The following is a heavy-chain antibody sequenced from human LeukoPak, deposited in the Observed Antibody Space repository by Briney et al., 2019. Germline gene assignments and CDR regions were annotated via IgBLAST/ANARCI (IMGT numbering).Heavy chain of an antibody. D-gene: IGHD5-24*01. CDR3: AREIGPIQLHLWGSAFDY. CDR2: INPGGRST. V-gene: IGHV1-46*01. J-gene: IGHJ4*02. Sequence: ASVKVSCKASGYTFTNYYIHWVRQAPGQGLEWMGVINPGGRSTSYAQKFQGRVTMTRDTSTSTVYMELSSLRSEDTAVYYCAREIGPIQLHLWGSAFDYWGQGTLVTVSS. CDR1: GYTFTNYY.